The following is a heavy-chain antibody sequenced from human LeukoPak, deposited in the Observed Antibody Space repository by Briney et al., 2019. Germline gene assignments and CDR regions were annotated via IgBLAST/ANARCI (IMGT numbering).Heavy chain of an antibody. CDR2: ISSSSSYT. V-gene: IGHV3-21*01. D-gene: IGHD1-26*01. CDR3: ARGSYRTLGAFDI. Sequence: PGGSLRLSCAASGFTFSYYTMNWVRQAPGKGLEWVSSISSSSSYTYYRDSVKGRLAVSRDNAKNSVYMEMNSLRAEDTAVYYCARGSYRTLGAFDIWGQGTMVTVST. J-gene: IGHJ3*02. CDR1: GFTFSYYT.